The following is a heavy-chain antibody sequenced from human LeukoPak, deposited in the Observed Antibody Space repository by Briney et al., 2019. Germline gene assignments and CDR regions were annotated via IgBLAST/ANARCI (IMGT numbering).Heavy chain of an antibody. CDR2: IYTSGST. V-gene: IGHV4-4*07. D-gene: IGHD6-19*01. CDR1: GGSISSYY. J-gene: IGHJ3*02. Sequence: NPSETLSLTCTVSGGSISSYYWSWIRQPAGKGLEWIGRIYTSGSTNYNPSLKSRVTISVDTSKNQFSLKLSSVTAADTAVYYCASREQWLFRSDAFDIWGQGTMVTVSS. CDR3: ASREQWLFRSDAFDI.